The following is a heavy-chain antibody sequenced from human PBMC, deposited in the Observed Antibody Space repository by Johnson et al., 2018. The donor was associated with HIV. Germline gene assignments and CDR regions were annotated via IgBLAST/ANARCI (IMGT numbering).Heavy chain of an antibody. CDR2: INWNGGST. D-gene: IGHD1-26*01. Sequence: EQLVESGGGLVQPGRSLRLSCAASGFTFDDYGMSWVRQAPGKGLEWVSGINWNGGSTGYADSVKGRCTISRDNDKNSLYLQMNSLRAEDTAFYYCARRDSGSLSFDLWGQGTMVTVSS. CDR1: GFTFDDYG. CDR3: ARRDSGSLSFDL. V-gene: IGHV3-20*04. J-gene: IGHJ3*01.